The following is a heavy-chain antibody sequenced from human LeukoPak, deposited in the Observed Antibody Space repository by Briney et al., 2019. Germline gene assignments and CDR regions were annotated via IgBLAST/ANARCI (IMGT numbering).Heavy chain of an antibody. J-gene: IGHJ5*02. D-gene: IGHD6-19*01. CDR3: ALRRDSSGCHNP. Sequence: ASVKVSCKASGYTFTSYYMHWVRQAPGQGLEWMGIINPSGGSTSYAQKFQGRVTMTRNTSISTAYMELSSLRSEDTAVYYCALRRDSSGCHNPWGQGTLVTVSS. V-gene: IGHV1-46*01. CDR2: INPSGGST. CDR1: GYTFTSYY.